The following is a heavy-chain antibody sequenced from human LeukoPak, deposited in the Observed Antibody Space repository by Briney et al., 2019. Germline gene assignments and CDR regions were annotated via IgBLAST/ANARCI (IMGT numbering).Heavy chain of an antibody. CDR1: GFPFSEYS. V-gene: IGHV3-48*01. Sequence: GGSLRLFCTASGFPFSEYSMNWVPKAPGKGLEWISYYWSDSGNTKYADSVRGRFTISADKAKNSLYLQMNSLRVEDTSVYYCARDHNYAFDNWGQGTLVSVAS. CDR2: YWSDSGNT. D-gene: IGHD1-1*01. J-gene: IGHJ4*02. CDR3: ARDHNYAFDN.